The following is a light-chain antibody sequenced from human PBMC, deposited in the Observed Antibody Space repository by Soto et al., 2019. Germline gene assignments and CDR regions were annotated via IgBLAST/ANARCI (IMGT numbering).Light chain of an antibody. J-gene: IGLJ3*02. V-gene: IGLV1-40*01. CDR3: QSYDSSLSVV. CDR2: GNS. Sequence: QSVLTQPPSVSGAPGQRVTISCTGRSSNIGAGYDVHWYQQLPGTAPKLLIYGNSNRPSGVPDRFSGSKSGTSASLAITGLQAEDGADYYCQSYDSSLSVVFGGGTKLTVL. CDR1: SSNIGAGYD.